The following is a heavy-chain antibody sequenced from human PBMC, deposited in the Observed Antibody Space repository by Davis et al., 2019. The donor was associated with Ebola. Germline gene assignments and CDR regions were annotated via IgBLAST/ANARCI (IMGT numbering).Heavy chain of an antibody. V-gene: IGHV6-1*01. Sequence: HSQTLSLTCAISGDSVSSGGWNWIRQSPSRGLEWLGRTYYSSKWYNDYAVSVKSRITINPDTSKNQFSLLLNSVTPEDTAVYYCARGWLRSGLDVWGKGAAVIVSS. J-gene: IGHJ6*04. CDR1: GDSVSSGG. CDR3: ARGWLRSGLDV. CDR2: TYYSSKWYN. D-gene: IGHD5-12*01.